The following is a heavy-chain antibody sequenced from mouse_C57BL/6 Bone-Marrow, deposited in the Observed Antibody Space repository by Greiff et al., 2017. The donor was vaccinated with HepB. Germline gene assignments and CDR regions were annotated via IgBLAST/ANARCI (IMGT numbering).Heavy chain of an antibody. Sequence: EVNVVESGGGLVKPGGSLKLSCAASGFTFSSYAMSWVRQTPEKRLEWVATISDGGSYTYYPDNVKGRFTISRDNAKNNLYLQMSHLKSEDTAMYYCARVYYAWFAYWGQGTLVTVSA. CDR2: ISDGGSYT. CDR3: ARVYYAWFAY. CDR1: GFTFSSYA. J-gene: IGHJ3*01. V-gene: IGHV5-4*03. D-gene: IGHD1-1*01.